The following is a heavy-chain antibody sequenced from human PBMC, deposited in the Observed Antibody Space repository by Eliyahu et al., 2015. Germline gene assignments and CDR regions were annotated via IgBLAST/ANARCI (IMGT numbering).Heavy chain of an antibody. D-gene: IGHD4-17*01. CDR3: ARGHSTAYGVDV. Sequence: EVQLVESGGGLVQPGGSLRLSCAASGFTFSSYYMHWVRQAPEKGLVWVSRLNRDGSSTNYADSVKGRFTISRDNAKNTLYLQMNSLRAEDTAVYYCARGHSTAYGVDVWGQGTTVTVSS. J-gene: IGHJ6*02. CDR1: GFTFSSYY. CDR2: LNRDGSST. V-gene: IGHV3-74*01.